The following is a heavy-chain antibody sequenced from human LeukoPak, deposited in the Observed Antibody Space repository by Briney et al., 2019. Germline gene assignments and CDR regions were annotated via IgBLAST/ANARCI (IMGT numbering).Heavy chain of an antibody. J-gene: IGHJ4*02. CDR3: ARGPYGGNSGFYY. CDR1: GGSISSGGYS. Sequence: SETLSLTCAVSGGSISSGGYSWSWIRQPPGKGLEWIGYIYHSGSTYYNPSPKSRVTISVDRSKNQFSLKLSSVTAADTAVYYCARGPYGGNSGFYYWGQGTLVTASS. V-gene: IGHV4-30-2*01. D-gene: IGHD4-23*01. CDR2: IYHSGST.